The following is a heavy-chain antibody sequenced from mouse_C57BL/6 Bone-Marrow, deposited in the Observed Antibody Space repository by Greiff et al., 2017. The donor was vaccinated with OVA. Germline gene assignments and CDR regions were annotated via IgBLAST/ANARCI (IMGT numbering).Heavy chain of an antibody. D-gene: IGHD1-2*01. J-gene: IGHJ3*01. Sequence: QVTLKESGPGILQPSQSLSLTCSFSGFSLRTFGMGVGWLRQPSGKGLEWLAHIWWDDDKYYQPALKSRLTISKDTSKNREFLKIANVDTADTATYYWARSFLAWFAYWGQGTLVTVSA. CDR1: GFSLRTFGMG. CDR3: ARSFLAWFAY. V-gene: IGHV8-8*01. CDR2: IWWDDDK.